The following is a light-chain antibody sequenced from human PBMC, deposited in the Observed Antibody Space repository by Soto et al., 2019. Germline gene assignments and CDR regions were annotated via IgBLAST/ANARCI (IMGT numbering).Light chain of an antibody. CDR3: QQRHMWPIT. J-gene: IGKJ5*01. Sequence: EIVLTQSPATLSLSPGERATLSCRASQSVSSYLAWYQQKPGQAPRLLINNASNRATGIPARFNGSGSGTDFTLTISSLEPEDSAVYYCQQRHMWPITFGQGTRLEIK. CDR2: NAS. V-gene: IGKV3-11*01. CDR1: QSVSSY.